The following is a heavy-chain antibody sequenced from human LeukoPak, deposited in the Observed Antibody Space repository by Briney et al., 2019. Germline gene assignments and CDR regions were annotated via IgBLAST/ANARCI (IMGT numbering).Heavy chain of an antibody. CDR2: IYYGGST. J-gene: IGHJ4*02. CDR1: GGSISSGDYY. Sequence: PSETLSLTCTVSGGSISSGDYYWSWIRQPPGKGLEWIGYIYYGGSTYYNPSLKSRVTISVDTSKNQFSLKLSSVTAADTAVYYCARGAGYSGYEPFDYWGQGTLVTVSS. CDR3: ARGAGYSGYEPFDY. V-gene: IGHV4-30-4*01. D-gene: IGHD5-12*01.